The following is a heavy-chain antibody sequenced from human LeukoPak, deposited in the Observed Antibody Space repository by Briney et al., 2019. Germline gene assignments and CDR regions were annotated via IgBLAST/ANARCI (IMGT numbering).Heavy chain of an antibody. Sequence: GGSLKLSCAASGFSFSSYAMSWVRQAPGKGLEWVSSISGSGDNTYYAESVKGRFTISRDNSKNTLFLQMNSLRAEDTAVFYCAKRSGYTTGWFFDYWGQGTLVTVSS. D-gene: IGHD6-19*01. CDR1: GFSFSSYA. CDR2: ISGSGDNT. J-gene: IGHJ4*02. CDR3: AKRSGYTTGWFFDY. V-gene: IGHV3-23*01.